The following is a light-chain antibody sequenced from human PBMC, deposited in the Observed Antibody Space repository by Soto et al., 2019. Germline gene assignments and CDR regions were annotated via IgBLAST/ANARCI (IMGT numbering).Light chain of an antibody. Sequence: DIVMTQSPDSLAVSLGERATINCKSSQTVLDSSNNRDYLTWYQQKPGQPPKLLIYWASTREFGVPDRLSGSGSGTDFTLTISSLQAGDVGVYYCQQDYTSPRTFGQGTKVEIK. CDR2: WAS. CDR1: QTVLDSSNNRDY. V-gene: IGKV4-1*01. J-gene: IGKJ1*01. CDR3: QQDYTSPRT.